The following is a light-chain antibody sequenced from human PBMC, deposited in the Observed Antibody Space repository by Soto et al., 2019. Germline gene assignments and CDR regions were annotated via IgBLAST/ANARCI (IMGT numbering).Light chain of an antibody. CDR2: AAS. J-gene: IGKJ2*01. CDR1: QSISYY. Sequence: DIQMTQSPSSLSASVGDRVTITCRASQSISYYLNWYQQKPGKAPKFLIYAASSLQSGVPSRFSGSGSWTDFTLTISSLQPEDFATYYCQQSYSTPFTFGQRTKLEI. V-gene: IGKV1-39*01. CDR3: QQSYSTPFT.